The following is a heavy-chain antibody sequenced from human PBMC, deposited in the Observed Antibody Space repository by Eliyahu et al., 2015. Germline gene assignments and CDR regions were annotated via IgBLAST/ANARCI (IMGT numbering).Heavy chain of an antibody. CDR3: ARFRRHQLPVVDV. D-gene: IGHD1-1*01. Sequence: QGQLVQSGAEVTKPGASVKVSCKASGXSFTSFDITWVRQAPGQGLEWMGWMNPDSGGAGYAQKLQGRVSMTRNTSISTAYMELSSLESEDTAVYYCARFRRHQLPVVDVWGQGTTVTVSS. V-gene: IGHV1-8*01. CDR1: GXSFTSFD. CDR2: MNPDSGGA. J-gene: IGHJ6*02.